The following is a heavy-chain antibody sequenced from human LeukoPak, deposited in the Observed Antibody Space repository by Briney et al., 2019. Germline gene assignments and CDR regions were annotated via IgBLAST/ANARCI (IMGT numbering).Heavy chain of an antibody. Sequence: SETLSLTCSVSGYSISSGYYWGWIRQPPGKGLEWIGSIYHSGSTYYNPSLKSRVTISVDTSKNQFSLKLTSVTAADTAVYYCARGYAYCSGGSCSLSWFDPWGQGTLVTVSS. CDR3: ARGYAYCSGGSCSLSWFDP. V-gene: IGHV4-38-2*02. CDR2: IYHSGST. D-gene: IGHD2-15*01. CDR1: GYSISSGYY. J-gene: IGHJ5*02.